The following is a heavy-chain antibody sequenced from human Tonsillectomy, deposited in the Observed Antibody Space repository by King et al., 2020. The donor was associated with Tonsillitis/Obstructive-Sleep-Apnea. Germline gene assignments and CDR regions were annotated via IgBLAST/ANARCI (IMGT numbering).Heavy chain of an antibody. J-gene: IGHJ4*02. CDR2: INPRGGST. V-gene: IGHV1-46*01. CDR1: GYTFTSYY. Sequence: QLVQSGAEVKKPGASVKVSCKASGYTFTSYYMHWVRQAPGQGLEWMGIINPRGGSTTYAQKFQGRVTMTRDTSTSIVYMELSSLTSEDTAVYYCARSEDIYGDYWGQGALVTVSS. D-gene: IGHD3-9*01. CDR3: ARSEDIYGDY.